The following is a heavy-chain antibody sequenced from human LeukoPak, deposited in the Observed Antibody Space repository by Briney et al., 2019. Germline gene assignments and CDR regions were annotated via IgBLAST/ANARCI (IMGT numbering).Heavy chain of an antibody. Sequence: SETLSLTGTVSGGSISSYYWSWFRQPPGKGLEWIGYIYYSGSTNYNPSLKSRVTISVDTSKNQFSLKLSSVTAADTAVYYCARGSNYAFFDYWGQGTLVTVSS. V-gene: IGHV4-59*01. CDR2: IYYSGST. CDR1: GGSISSYY. D-gene: IGHD4-11*01. J-gene: IGHJ4*02. CDR3: ARGSNYAFFDY.